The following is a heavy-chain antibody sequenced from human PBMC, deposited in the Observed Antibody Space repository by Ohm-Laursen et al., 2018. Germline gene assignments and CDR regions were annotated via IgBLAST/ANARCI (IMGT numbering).Heavy chain of an antibody. J-gene: IGHJ3*02. CDR1: GFTFNNYA. CDR3: AKDHQYTGGYRGFDI. D-gene: IGHD1-26*01. CDR2: ISGRGGST. Sequence: GSLRLSCSASGFTFNNYAMSWVRQAPGKGLEWVSTISGRGGSTYYADSVKGRFIISRGNSKNTLYLQMNSLRAEDTAVYYCAKDHQYTGGYRGFDIWGQGTMVTVSS. V-gene: IGHV3-23*01.